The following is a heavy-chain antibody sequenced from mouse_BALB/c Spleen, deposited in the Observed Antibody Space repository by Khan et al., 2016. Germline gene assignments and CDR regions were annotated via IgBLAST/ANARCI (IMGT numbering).Heavy chain of an antibody. CDR2: IDPANGNT. Sequence: VQLQQSGAELVKPGASVKLSCTASGFNIKDTYMHWVKQRPEQGLEWIGRIDPANGNTKYDPKFQGKATITADTSSNTAYLQLSRLTSEDTAVYYCASDGGFAYWGEGSLVTVSA. CDR3: ASDGGFAY. D-gene: IGHD2-3*01. CDR1: GFNIKDTY. V-gene: IGHV14-3*02. J-gene: IGHJ3*01.